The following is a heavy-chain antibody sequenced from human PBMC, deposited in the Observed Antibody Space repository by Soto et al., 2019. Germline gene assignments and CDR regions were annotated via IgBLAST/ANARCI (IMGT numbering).Heavy chain of an antibody. CDR3: AKGRCSGTSCYSDY. Sequence: PSETLSLTCTVSGGSISSSSYYWGWIRQPPGKGLEWVSGVSGGGGVTNYADSVKGRFTISRDNSKNMVYLQMNGLRAEDTAIYYCAKGRCSGTSCYSDYWGQGTLVTVSS. J-gene: IGHJ4*02. CDR2: VSGGGGVT. D-gene: IGHD2-15*01. V-gene: IGHV3-23*01. CDR1: GGSISSSSYY.